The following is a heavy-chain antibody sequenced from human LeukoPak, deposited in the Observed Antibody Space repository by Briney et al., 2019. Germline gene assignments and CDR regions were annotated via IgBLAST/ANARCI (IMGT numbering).Heavy chain of an antibody. CDR3: AKSYYYYYMDV. CDR2: ISWNSGSI. CDR1: GFTFDDYA. Sequence: GRSLRLSCAASGFTFDDYAMHWVRQAPGKGLEWVSGISWNSGSIGYADSVKGRFTISGDNAKNSLYLQMNSLRAEDTALYYCAKSYYYYYMDVWGKGTTVTVSS. V-gene: IGHV3-9*01. J-gene: IGHJ6*03.